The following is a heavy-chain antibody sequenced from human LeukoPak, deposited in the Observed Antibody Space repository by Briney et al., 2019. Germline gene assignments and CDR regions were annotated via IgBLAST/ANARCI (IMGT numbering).Heavy chain of an antibody. Sequence: GGSLRLSCAASGFTFDDYAMHWVRQAPGKGLEWVSGISWNSGSIGYADSVKGRFTISRDNAKNSLYLQMNSLRAEDTALYYCAKGDDGSGFDQFDYWGQGTLVTVSS. J-gene: IGHJ4*02. CDR2: ISWNSGSI. CDR3: AKGDDGSGFDQFDY. V-gene: IGHV3-9*01. CDR1: GFTFDDYA. D-gene: IGHD3-22*01.